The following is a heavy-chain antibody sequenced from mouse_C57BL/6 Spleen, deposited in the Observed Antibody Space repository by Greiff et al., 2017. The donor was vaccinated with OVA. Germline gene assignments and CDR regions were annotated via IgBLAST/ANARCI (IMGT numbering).Heavy chain of an antibody. CDR1: GYTFTSYW. CDR2: IDPSDSYT. J-gene: IGHJ3*02. CDR3: ARDTR. V-gene: IGHV1-50*01. Sequence: QVQLQQPGAELVKPGASVKLSCKASGYTFTSYWMQWVKQRPGQGLEWIGEIDPSDSYTNYNQKFKGKATLTVDTSSSTAYMQLSSLTSEDSAVYYCARDTRWGQGTLVTVSA.